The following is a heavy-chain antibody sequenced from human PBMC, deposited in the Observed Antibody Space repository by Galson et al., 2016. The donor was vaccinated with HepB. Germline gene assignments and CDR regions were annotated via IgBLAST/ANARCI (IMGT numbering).Heavy chain of an antibody. CDR1: GFTFRYYG. CDR2: ISYDGNTK. D-gene: IGHD3-22*01. J-gene: IGHJ4*02. V-gene: IGHV3-30*18. CDR3: GKDYDSSAYYIPAGY. Sequence: SLRLSCAASGFTFRYYGMHWVRQAPGKGLEWVAVISYDGNTKYYVDSVKGRFTISRDNSKNTLYLQMNSLRAEDTAVYYCGKDYDSSAYYIPAGYWGQGTLVTVSS.